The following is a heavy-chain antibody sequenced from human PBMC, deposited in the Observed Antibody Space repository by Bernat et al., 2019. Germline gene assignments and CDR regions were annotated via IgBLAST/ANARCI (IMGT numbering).Heavy chain of an antibody. Sequence: EVQLVESGGGLVQPGGSLRLSCAASGFSFSTSDMHWVRQAPGKRLEWVSFISGSSTTIYYADSVKGRFNISRDNGENSLYLQLSSLRVEDTAVYYCARDGKRRSNYGYDFDYWGQGTLVTVSS. CDR2: ISGSSTTI. J-gene: IGHJ4*02. CDR3: ARDGKRRSNYGYDFDY. CDR1: GFSFSTSD. V-gene: IGHV3-48*01. D-gene: IGHD3-16*01.